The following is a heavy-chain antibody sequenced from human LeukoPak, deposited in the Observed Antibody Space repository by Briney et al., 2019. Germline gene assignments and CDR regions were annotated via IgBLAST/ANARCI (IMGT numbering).Heavy chain of an antibody. V-gene: IGHV1-69*05. CDR1: GGTFSSYA. CDR2: IIPIFGTA. D-gene: IGHD5-18*01. J-gene: IGHJ6*03. CDR3: ARDQGAMGPSRYYYYMDV. Sequence: GASVKVSCKASGGTFSSYAISWVRQAPGQGLEWMGGIIPIFGTANYAQKFQGRVTITTDESTSTAYMELSSLRSEDTAVYYCARDQGAMGPSRYYYYMDVWGKGTTVTVSS.